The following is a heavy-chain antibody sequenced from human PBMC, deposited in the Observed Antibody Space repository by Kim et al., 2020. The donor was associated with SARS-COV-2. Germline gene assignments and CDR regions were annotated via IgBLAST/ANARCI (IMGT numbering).Heavy chain of an antibody. V-gene: IGHV4-59*08. CDR2: IYYSGST. CDR1: GGSISSYY. Sequence: SETLSLTCTVSGGSISSYYWTWIRQPPGKGLEWIGYIYYSGSTNYNPSLKSRVTISVDTSKNQFSLKLSSVTAADTAVYYCARVLRGADYYYGIDVWGQGTTVTVSS. CDR3: ARVLRGADYYYGIDV. D-gene: IGHD3-10*01. J-gene: IGHJ6*02.